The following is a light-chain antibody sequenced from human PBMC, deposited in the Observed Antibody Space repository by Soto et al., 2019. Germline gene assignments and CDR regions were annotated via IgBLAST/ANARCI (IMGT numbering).Light chain of an antibody. Sequence: EIVLTQSPATLYLSPGERATLSCRASQSVSMHLAWYQQKPGQAPRLLIYGASSRATGIPDRFSGSGSGTDFTLTISSLEPEDFAVYYCQQRSNWPLITFGQGTRLEIK. J-gene: IGKJ5*01. CDR3: QQRSNWPLIT. CDR1: QSVSMH. CDR2: GAS. V-gene: IGKV3-11*01.